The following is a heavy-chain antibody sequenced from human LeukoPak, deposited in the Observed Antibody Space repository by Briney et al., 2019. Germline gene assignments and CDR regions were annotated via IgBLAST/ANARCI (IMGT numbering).Heavy chain of an antibody. CDR1: GFTFSSYG. CDR2: IWYGGSNK. CDR3: AKAGAAGTHASYYYYYMDV. J-gene: IGHJ6*03. D-gene: IGHD6-13*01. Sequence: GGSLRLSCAASGFTFSSYGMHWVRQAPGKGLEWVAVIWYGGSNKYYADSVKGRFTISRDNSKNTLYLQMNSLRAEDTAVYYCAKAGAAGTHASYYYYYMDVWGKGTTVTVSS. V-gene: IGHV3-30*02.